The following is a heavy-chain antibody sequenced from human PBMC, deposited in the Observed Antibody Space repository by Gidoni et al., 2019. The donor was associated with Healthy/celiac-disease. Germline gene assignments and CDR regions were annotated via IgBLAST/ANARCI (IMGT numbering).Heavy chain of an antibody. J-gene: IGHJ4*02. CDR2: IYYSGST. V-gene: IGHV4-59*01. CDR3: AIGGAVAKINFDY. Sequence: QVHLFESVPGQMTPRETLSLACTVSGGSISSFYWSWIRQPPGKVLEWIGYIYYSGSTNYNPSLKSRVTISVDTPKYQFSLKLSSVPGADTAVYYCAIGGAVAKINFDYWGQGTLVTVSS. CDR1: GGSISSFY. D-gene: IGHD5-12*01.